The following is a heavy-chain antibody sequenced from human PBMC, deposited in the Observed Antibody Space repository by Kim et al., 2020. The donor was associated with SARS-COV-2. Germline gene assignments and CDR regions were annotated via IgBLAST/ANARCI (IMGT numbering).Heavy chain of an antibody. D-gene: IGHD1-26*01. V-gene: IGHV3-23*03. J-gene: IGHJ4*02. CDR2: IYSGGSST. CDR1: GFTFSSYA. CDR3: AKVKPLWGRSMGGTSVYFDY. Sequence: GGSLRLSCAASGFTFSSYAMSWVRQAPGKGLEWVSVIYSGGSSTYYADSVKGRFTISRDNSKNTLYLQMNSLRAEDTAVYYCAKVKPLWGRSMGGTSVYFDYWGQGTLVTVSS.